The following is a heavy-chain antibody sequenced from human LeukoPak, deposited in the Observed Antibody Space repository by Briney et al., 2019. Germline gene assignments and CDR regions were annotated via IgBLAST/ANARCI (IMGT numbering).Heavy chain of an antibody. D-gene: IGHD2-8*01. J-gene: IGHJ4*02. CDR1: GGSISSSNW. CDR2: IYHSGST. CDR3: VMVYALYHFDY. Sequence: SETLSLTCAVSGGSISSSNWWSWVRQPPGKGLEWIGEIYHSGSTNYNPSLKSRVTISVDKSKNQFSLKLSSVTAADTAVYYCVMVYALYHFDYWGQGTLVTVSS. V-gene: IGHV4-4*02.